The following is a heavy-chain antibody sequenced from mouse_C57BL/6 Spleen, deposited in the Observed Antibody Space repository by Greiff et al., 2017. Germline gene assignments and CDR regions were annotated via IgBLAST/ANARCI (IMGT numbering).Heavy chain of an antibody. J-gene: IGHJ4*01. CDR1: GFSLTSYG. V-gene: IGHV2-2*01. CDR2: IWSGGST. CDR3: AKGGRGYYYAMDY. D-gene: IGHD3-3*01. Sequence: VKLMESGPGLVQPSQSLSITCTVSGFSLTSYGVHWVRQSPGKGLEWLGVIWSGGSTDYNAAFISRLSISKDNSKSQVFFKMNSLQADDTAIYYCAKGGRGYYYAMDYWGQGTSVTVSS.